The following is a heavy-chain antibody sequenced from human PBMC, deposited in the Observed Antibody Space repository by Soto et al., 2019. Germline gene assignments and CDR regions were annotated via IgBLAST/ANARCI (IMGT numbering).Heavy chain of an antibody. V-gene: IGHV1-3*01. CDR2: INAGNGNT. Sequence: ASVKVSCKASGYTFTSYAMHWVRQAPGQRLEWMGWINAGNGNTKYSQKFQGRVTITRDTSASTAYMELSSLRSEDTAVYYCARAGELLKSFDYYYYGMDVWGQGTTVTV. CDR1: GYTFTSYA. D-gene: IGHD1-26*01. J-gene: IGHJ6*02. CDR3: ARAGELLKSFDYYYYGMDV.